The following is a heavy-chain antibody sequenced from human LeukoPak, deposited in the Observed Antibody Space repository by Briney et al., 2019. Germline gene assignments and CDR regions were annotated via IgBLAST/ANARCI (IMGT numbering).Heavy chain of an antibody. Sequence: SETLSLTCTVSGGSISSYYWSWIRQPAGKGLEWIGRIYTSGSTNYNPSLKSRVTMSVDTSKNQFSLKLSSVTAADTAVYYCARTIHPTMVRGVISYYYYYMDVWGKGTTVTISS. D-gene: IGHD3-10*01. CDR1: GGSISSYY. J-gene: IGHJ6*03. CDR2: IYTSGST. CDR3: ARTIHPTMVRGVISYYYYYMDV. V-gene: IGHV4-4*07.